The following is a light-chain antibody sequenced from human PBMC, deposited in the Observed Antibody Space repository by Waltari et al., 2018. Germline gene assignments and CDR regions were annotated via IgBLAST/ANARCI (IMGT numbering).Light chain of an antibody. Sequence: QSALTQPASVSGSPGQSITISCTGTSSDVGGYNYVSWYQQHPGKAPKLMIYEVSNRPAGVSNLFSGSKSGNTASLTISVLQAEDEADYYCSSYTSSSTQVFGTGTKVTVL. V-gene: IGLV2-14*01. CDR1: SSDVGGYNY. CDR2: EVS. CDR3: SSYTSSSTQV. J-gene: IGLJ1*01.